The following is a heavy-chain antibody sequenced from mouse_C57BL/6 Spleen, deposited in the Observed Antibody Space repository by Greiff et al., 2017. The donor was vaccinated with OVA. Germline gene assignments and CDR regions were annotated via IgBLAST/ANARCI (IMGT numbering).Heavy chain of an antibody. V-gene: IGHV10-1*01. Sequence: EVQGVESGGGLVQPKGSLKLSCAASGFSFNTYAMNWVRQAPGKGLEWVARIRSKSNNYATYYAESVKDRFTISRDDSESMLYLQMNNLKTEDTAMYYCVRQGGLYYGNYYWYFDVWGTGTTVTVSS. CDR1: GFSFNTYA. CDR2: IRSKSNNYAT. CDR3: VRQGGLYYGNYYWYFDV. D-gene: IGHD2-1*01. J-gene: IGHJ1*03.